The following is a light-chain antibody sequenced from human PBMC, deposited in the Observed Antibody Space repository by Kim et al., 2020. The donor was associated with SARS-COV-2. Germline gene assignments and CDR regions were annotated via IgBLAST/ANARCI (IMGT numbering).Light chain of an antibody. CDR3: AAWDDSLNGRV. J-gene: IGLJ1*01. CDR1: SSNIGSNT. V-gene: IGLV1-44*01. Sequence: ELTQPPSASGTPGQRVTISCSGSSSNIGSNTVNWYQQLPGTAPKLLIYSNNQRPSGVPDRFSGSKSGTSASLAISGLQSEDEADYYCAAWDDSLNGRVFGTGTKVTVL. CDR2: SNN.